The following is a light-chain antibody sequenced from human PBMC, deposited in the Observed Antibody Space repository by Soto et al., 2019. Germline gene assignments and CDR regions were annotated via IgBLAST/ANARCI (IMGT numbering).Light chain of an antibody. Sequence: QSVLTQPASVSGSPGQSITISCTGTSSDVGGYKYVSWYQQHPGKAPKLMIYEVNNRPSGVSNRFPGSTSGNTASLTISGLQSEDEADYYCSSYTSSSNLLYGVGTGTKV. CDR3: SSYTSSSNLLYG. CDR1: SSDVGGYKY. V-gene: IGLV2-14*01. J-gene: IGLJ1*01. CDR2: EVN.